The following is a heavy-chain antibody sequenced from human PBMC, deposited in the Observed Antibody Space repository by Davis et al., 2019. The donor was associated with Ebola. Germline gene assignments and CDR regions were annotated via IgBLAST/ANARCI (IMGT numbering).Heavy chain of an antibody. V-gene: IGHV2-70*04. CDR3: ARMNDYYSIDF. Sequence: SGPTLVKPTQTLTLTCTFPGFSISTGGERVSWMRQPPGKAPEWIARIDWDDDTFYSTSLETRLTISKDTSKNQLVLTMTNMDPVDTSTYNCARMNDYYSIDFWGKGTTVTVSS. J-gene: IGHJ6*03. D-gene: IGHD3-16*01. CDR2: IDWDDDT. CDR1: GFSISTGGER.